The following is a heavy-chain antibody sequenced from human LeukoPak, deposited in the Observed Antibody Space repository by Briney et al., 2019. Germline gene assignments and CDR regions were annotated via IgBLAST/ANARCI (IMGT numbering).Heavy chain of an antibody. D-gene: IGHD2-2*01. J-gene: IGHJ4*02. CDR1: GYTFTGYY. V-gene: IGHV1-2*02. CDR2: INPNSGGT. Sequence: ASVKVSCKASGYTFTGYYMHWVRQAPGQGLEWMGWINPNSGGTNYAQKFQGRVTMTRDTSISTAYMELRSLRSEDMAVYYCARADYCSSTSCYLHYWGQGTLVTVSS. CDR3: ARADYCSSTSCYLHY.